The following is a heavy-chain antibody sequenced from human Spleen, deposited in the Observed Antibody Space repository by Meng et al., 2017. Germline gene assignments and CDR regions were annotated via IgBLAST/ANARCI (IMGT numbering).Heavy chain of an antibody. V-gene: IGHV4-34*01. CDR1: GGSFSAYN. D-gene: IGHD3-22*01. Sequence: QVQLQQWGAGLLKPSETLSLICFVYGGSFSAYNWRWIRQPPGKGLEWIGEINHSGSTNYNPSLKSRVTVSVDTSKNQFSLKLSSVTAADTAVYYCARIPDYDTSASWGQGTLVTVSS. CDR2: INHSGST. J-gene: IGHJ5*02. CDR3: ARIPDYDTSAS.